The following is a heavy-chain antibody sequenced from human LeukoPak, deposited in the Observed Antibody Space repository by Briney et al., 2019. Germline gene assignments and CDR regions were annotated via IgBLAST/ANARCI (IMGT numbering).Heavy chain of an antibody. CDR1: GGSISSSSYS. J-gene: IGHJ4*02. CDR3: ARLEDIVVVPAAMGDY. Sequence: PSETLSLTCTVSGGSISSSSYSWGWIRQPPGKGLEWIGSIYYSGSTYYNPSLKSRVTIPVDTSKNQFSLKLSSVTAAGTAVYYCARLEDIVVVPAAMGDYWGQGTLVTVSS. CDR2: IYYSGST. D-gene: IGHD2-2*01. V-gene: IGHV4-39*01.